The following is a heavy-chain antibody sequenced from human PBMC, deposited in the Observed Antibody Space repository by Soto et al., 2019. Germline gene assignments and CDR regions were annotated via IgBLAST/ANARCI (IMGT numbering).Heavy chain of an antibody. CDR3: ARDRFRRSSSTSYYYGMDV. CDR2: IYYSGST. J-gene: IGHJ6*02. CDR1: GGSISSGGYY. D-gene: IGHD6-13*01. V-gene: IGHV4-31*03. Sequence: SETLSLTCTVSGGSISSGGYYWSWIRQHPGKGLEWIGYIYYSGSTYYNPSLKSRVTISVDTSKNQFSLKLSSVTAADTAVYYCARDRFRRSSSTSYYYGMDVWGQGTTVTVSS.